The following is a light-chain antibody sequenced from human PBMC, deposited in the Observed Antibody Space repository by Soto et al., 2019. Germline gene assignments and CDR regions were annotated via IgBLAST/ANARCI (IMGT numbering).Light chain of an antibody. CDR1: SNDIGGFKY. Sequence: QSALTQPPSASGSPGQSVTISCSGTSNDIGGFKYVSWYQQHPGKAPKLMIYGVTERPSGVPDRSSGSKSGNTASLTVSGLPADDYPDYYCSSYAGNNIALVFGTGTKLTVL. V-gene: IGLV2-8*01. CDR2: GVT. CDR3: SSYAGNNIALV. J-gene: IGLJ1*01.